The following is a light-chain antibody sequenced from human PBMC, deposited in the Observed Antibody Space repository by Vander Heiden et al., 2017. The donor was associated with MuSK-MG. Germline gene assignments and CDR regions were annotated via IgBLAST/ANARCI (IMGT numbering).Light chain of an antibody. Sequence: QSVLTQPPSVSGAPGQRITITCTGSSSNIGAGYDIHWYQQLPGTAPKVLIYGTSKRPSGVPDRFSGFKSGTSASLAITGLQAEDEADYYCQSYDSSLSGWVFGGGTKLTVL. J-gene: IGLJ3*02. V-gene: IGLV1-40*01. CDR3: QSYDSSLSGWV. CDR2: GTS. CDR1: SSNIGAGYD.